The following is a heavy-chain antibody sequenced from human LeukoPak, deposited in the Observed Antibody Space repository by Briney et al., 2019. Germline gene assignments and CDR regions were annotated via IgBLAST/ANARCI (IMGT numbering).Heavy chain of an antibody. J-gene: IGHJ3*02. CDR1: GGSIGTYY. CDR3: ARPSIPSAAASALDI. CDR2: IYYTGST. Sequence: PSETLSLTCSVSGGSIGTYYWTWIRQPPGKGLEWFGYIYYTGSTNYSPSLKSRASMSVDTSKNQVSLKMTSVTAADTAVYYCARPSIPSAAASALDIWGQGTMVTVSS. D-gene: IGHD2-2*01. V-gene: IGHV4-59*08.